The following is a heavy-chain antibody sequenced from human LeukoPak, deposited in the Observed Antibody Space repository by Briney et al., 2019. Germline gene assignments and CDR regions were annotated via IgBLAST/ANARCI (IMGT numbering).Heavy chain of an antibody. V-gene: IGHV1-18*01. J-gene: IGHJ3*02. D-gene: IGHD3-22*01. Sequence: GASVKVSCKASGYTFTSYGISWVRQAPGQGLEWMGWISAYNGNTNYAQKLQGRVTMTTDTSTSTAYMELRSLRSDDTAVYYCARAYYYDSSGPPLGAFDIWGQGTMVTVSS. CDR2: ISAYNGNT. CDR3: ARAYYYDSSGPPLGAFDI. CDR1: GYTFTSYG.